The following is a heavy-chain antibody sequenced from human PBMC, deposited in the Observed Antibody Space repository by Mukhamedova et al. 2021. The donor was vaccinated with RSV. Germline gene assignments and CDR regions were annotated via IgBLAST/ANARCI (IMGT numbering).Heavy chain of an antibody. CDR2: IKSKVDGGTT. D-gene: IGHD1-20*01. Sequence: VRQGPGKGLEWLGRIKSKVDGGTTDYAAPVKDRISISRDDSINTLYLQVNSLRAEDSAVYYCTTAGMSGSRWHYCGMDVWGQGTT. CDR3: TTAGMSGSRWHYCGMDV. J-gene: IGHJ6*02. V-gene: IGHV3-15*07.